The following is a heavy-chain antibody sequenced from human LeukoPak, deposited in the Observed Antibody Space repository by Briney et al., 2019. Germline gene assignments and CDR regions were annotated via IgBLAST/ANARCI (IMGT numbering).Heavy chain of an antibody. CDR3: AKEQWFSGTFSHFDF. J-gene: IGHJ4*02. CDR2: IRYHGSNK. D-gene: IGHD1-26*01. CDR1: GFCFSLYE. Sequence: RGGSLSLPRAPSGFCFSLYEIHWVRQAAGKGLEGAGFIRYHGSNKDYADAVKVRFTISRHNAKNTVFLHMNSLSAEDTAVYYCAKEQWFSGTFSHFDFRGQGALVTVSS. V-gene: IGHV3-30*02.